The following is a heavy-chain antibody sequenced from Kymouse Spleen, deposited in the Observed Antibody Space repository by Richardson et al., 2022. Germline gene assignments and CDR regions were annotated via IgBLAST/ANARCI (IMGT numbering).Heavy chain of an antibody. Sequence: QVQLVESGGGVVQPGRSLRLSCAASGFTFSSYGMHWVRQAPGKGLEWVAVIWYDGSNKYYADSVKGRFTISRDNSKNTLYLQMNSLRAEDTAVYYCARDRAFYNNQSKYRPNYYGSGSYYKEKGMDVWGQGTTVTVSS. CDR3: ARDRAFYNNQSKYRPNYYGSGSYYKEKGMDV. V-gene: IGHV3-33*01. CDR2: IWYDGSNK. D-gene: IGHD3-10*01. CDR1: GFTFSSYG. J-gene: IGHJ6*02.